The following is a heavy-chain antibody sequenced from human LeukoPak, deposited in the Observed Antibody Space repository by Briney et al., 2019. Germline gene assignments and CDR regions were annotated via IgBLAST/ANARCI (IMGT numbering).Heavy chain of an antibody. J-gene: IGHJ6*02. CDR2: INSDGSST. D-gene: IGHD2-15*01. Sequence: GGSLRLSCAASGFTFSSHWMHWVRQAPGKGLVWVSRINSDGSSTSYADSVKGRFTISRDNAKNTLYLQMNSLRAEGTAVYYCARDRIGYCSGGSCPWVPYYYYGMDVWGQGTTVTVSS. V-gene: IGHV3-74*01. CDR1: GFTFSSHW. CDR3: ARDRIGYCSGGSCPWVPYYYYGMDV.